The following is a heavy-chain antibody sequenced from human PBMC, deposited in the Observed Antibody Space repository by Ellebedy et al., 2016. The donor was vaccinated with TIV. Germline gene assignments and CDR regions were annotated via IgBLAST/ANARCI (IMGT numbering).Heavy chain of an antibody. CDR2: VSAYNGNT. V-gene: IGHV1-18*01. D-gene: IGHD6-19*01. Sequence: ASVKVSXXASGYTFITHGISWVRQAPGQRLEWTGWVSAYNGNTKYAQKFHDRVTMTTDTSTSTAYMELRRLRSDDTAVYYCARDLGITMAPYYFDYWGQGTLVTVSS. J-gene: IGHJ4*02. CDR1: GYTFITHG. CDR3: ARDLGITMAPYYFDY.